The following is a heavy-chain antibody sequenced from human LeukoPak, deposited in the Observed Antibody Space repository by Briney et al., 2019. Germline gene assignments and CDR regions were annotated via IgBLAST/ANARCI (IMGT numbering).Heavy chain of an antibody. D-gene: IGHD5-24*01. CDR3: ARYPARRAHFDY. J-gene: IGHJ4*02. CDR2: IYHSGNT. CDR1: GYSIGSDYF. V-gene: IGHV4-38-2*01. Sequence: PSETLSLTCAVSGYSIGSDYFWGWIRQPPGKGLEWLGSIYHSGNTYYNPSLKSRVTISLDTSKNHFSLKLTSVTAADTAVYYCARYPARRAHFDYWGQGTLVTVSS.